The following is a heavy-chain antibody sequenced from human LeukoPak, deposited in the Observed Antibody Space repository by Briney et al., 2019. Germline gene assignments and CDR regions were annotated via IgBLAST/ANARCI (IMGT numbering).Heavy chain of an antibody. CDR2: IARDGSET. D-gene: IGHD6-13*01. CDR3: AKELHLGIAAAGPDY. Sequence: GGSLRLSWAASGFTVSSFWMSWVRHMPGKGLEWVANIARDGSETYYVDAVEGRFTTSRDNAKNSLYLQMNSLRAEDTAVYYCAKELHLGIAAAGPDYWGQGTLVTVSS. CDR1: GFTVSSFW. J-gene: IGHJ4*02. V-gene: IGHV3-7*01.